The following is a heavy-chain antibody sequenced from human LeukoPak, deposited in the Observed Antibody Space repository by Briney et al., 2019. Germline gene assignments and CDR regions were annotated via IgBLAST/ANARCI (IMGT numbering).Heavy chain of an antibody. V-gene: IGHV4-39*01. CDR1: GGSISSSSYY. Sequence: SETLSLTCTVSGGSISSSSYYWGWIRQPPGKGLEWIGSIYYSGSTYYNPSLKSRVTISVDTSKNQFSLKLSSVTAADTAVYYCARHYFERGYSYGFYYYYMDVWGKGTTVTISS. J-gene: IGHJ6*03. CDR3: ARHYFERGYSYGFYYYYMDV. CDR2: IYYSGST. D-gene: IGHD5-18*01.